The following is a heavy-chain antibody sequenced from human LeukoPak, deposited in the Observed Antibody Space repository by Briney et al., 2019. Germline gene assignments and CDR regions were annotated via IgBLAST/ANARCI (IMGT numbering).Heavy chain of an antibody. V-gene: IGHV3-30-3*01. Sequence: GGSLRLSCAASGFTFSSYAMHWVRQAPGKGLEWVAVISYDGSNKYYADSVKDRFTISRDNSKNTLYLQMNSLRAEDTAVYYCAREDYGDYGFYFDYWGQGTLVTVSS. CDR3: AREDYGDYGFYFDY. D-gene: IGHD4-17*01. CDR2: ISYDGSNK. CDR1: GFTFSSYA. J-gene: IGHJ4*02.